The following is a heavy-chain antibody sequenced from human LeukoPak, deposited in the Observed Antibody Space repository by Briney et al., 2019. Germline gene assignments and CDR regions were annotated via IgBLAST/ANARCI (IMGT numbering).Heavy chain of an antibody. J-gene: IGHJ3*02. CDR2: ISSSGSTI. D-gene: IGHD1-26*01. CDR1: GFTFSSYE. CDR3: ARGAGGGNYHDAFDI. V-gene: IGHV3-48*03. Sequence: GGSLRLSCAASGFTFSSYEMNWVRQAPRKGLEWVSYISSSGSTIYYADSVKGRFTISRDNAKNSLYLQMNSLRAEDTAVYYCARGAGGGNYHDAFDIWGQGTMVTVSS.